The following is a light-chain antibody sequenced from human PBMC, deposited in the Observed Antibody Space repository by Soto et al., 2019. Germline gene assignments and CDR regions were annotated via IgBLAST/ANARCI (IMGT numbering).Light chain of an antibody. CDR3: QQYNNWPIT. CDR2: DAS. J-gene: IGKJ3*01. CDR1: QSVGSS. Sequence: EVVLTQSPVTLSLSPGERATLSCRASQSVGSSLAWYQHKPGQAPRLLIYDASNRTAGIPVRFSGSGSGTDFTLTISSLQSEDFAVYYCQQYNNWPITFGPGTKVDIK. V-gene: IGKV3-11*01.